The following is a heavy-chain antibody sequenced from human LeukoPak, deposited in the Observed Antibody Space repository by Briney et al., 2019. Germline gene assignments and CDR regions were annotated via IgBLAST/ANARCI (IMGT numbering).Heavy chain of an antibody. D-gene: IGHD6-19*01. J-gene: IGHJ4*02. CDR1: GYTFTNFG. Sequence: GASVKVSCKASGYTFTNFGISWVRQAPGQGLEWMGWINAYNGNTNYAQKVQGRVAMTTDTSTSTAYMDLTSLRSDDTAVYYCARDTSGWYSLYFDYWGQGTLVTVSS. CDR2: INAYNGNT. CDR3: ARDTSGWYSLYFDY. V-gene: IGHV1-18*01.